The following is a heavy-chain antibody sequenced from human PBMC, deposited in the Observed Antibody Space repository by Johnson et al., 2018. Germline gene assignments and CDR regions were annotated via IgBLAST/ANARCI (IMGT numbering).Heavy chain of an antibody. V-gene: IGHV4-59*01. CDR2: IYYSGRT. CDR3: ARLGSSNNYYYYIDV. CDR1: GGSISNYY. D-gene: IGHD3-10*02. Sequence: QVQLQESGPGLVKPSETLSVTCTISGGSISNYYWSWIRQPPGKGLEWIGYIYYSGRTNYDPPLKSRVTMSVDTSRNQVSLELTPVTAADTAVYYCARLGSSNNYYYYIDVWGKGTTVTVSS. J-gene: IGHJ6*03.